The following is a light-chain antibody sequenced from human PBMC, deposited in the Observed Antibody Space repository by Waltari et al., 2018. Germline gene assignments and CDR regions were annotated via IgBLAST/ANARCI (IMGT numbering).Light chain of an antibody. V-gene: IGKV3-20*01. Sequence: EIVLTPSPGTLSLSPGDRATLSCRASQSVSSSYVAWYQQKPGQAPRLLMYGTSSRATGIPDRISGSGSGTDFTLTISRVEPEDFAVYYCQQYGSLITFGQGTRLEIK. J-gene: IGKJ5*01. CDR1: QSVSSSY. CDR2: GTS. CDR3: QQYGSLIT.